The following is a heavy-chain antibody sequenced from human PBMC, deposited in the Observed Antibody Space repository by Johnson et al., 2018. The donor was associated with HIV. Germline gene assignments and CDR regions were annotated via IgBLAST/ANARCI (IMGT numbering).Heavy chain of an antibody. CDR3: ARVVSDYYFWSGGRAFAI. D-gene: IGHD3-3*01. V-gene: IGHV3-30-3*01. CDR1: GFTFSSYA. J-gene: IGHJ3*02. CDR2: ISYDGSNK. Sequence: QVQLVESGGGVVQPGRSLRLSCAASGFTFSSYAMHWVRQAPGKGLEWVAVISYDGSNKYYADSVKGRFTISRDNSKNTLYLQMNSLRAEDTAVYYCARVVSDYYFWSGGRAFAIWGQGTMVTVSS.